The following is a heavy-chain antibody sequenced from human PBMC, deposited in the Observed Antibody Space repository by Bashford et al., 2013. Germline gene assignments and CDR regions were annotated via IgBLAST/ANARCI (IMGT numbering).Heavy chain of an antibody. J-gene: IGHJ4*02. D-gene: IGHD2-15*01. V-gene: IGHV3-7*01. Sequence: GSLRLSCEASGFTFSGYWMTWVRQAPRNGLEWVANIKQDGSEKYYADSVKGRFTISRDNSNYTLYLQMNSLRAEDTAVYYCARERGCGAGSCFFGAEDYWGQGILVTVSS. CDR1: GFTFSGYW. CDR2: IKQDGSEK. CDR3: ARERGCGAGSCFFGAEDY.